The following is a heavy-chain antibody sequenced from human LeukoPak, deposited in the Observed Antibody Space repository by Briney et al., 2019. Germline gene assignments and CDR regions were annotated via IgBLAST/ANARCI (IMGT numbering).Heavy chain of an antibody. Sequence: GGSLRLSCAASGFTFSNYWMDWVRQVPGKGLEWVADIKQDGSEKYYVDSVKGRFTISRDNAKNSLYLQMNSLRVEDTAVYYCGRDSPYSARGQPTDYWGQGTLVTVSS. CDR2: IKQDGSEK. V-gene: IGHV3-7*01. J-gene: IGHJ4*02. CDR1: GFTFSNYW. CDR3: GRDSPYSARGQPTDY. D-gene: IGHD6-6*01.